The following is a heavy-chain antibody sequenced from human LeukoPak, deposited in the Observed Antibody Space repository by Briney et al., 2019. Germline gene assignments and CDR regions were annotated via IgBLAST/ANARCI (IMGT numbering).Heavy chain of an antibody. J-gene: IGHJ4*02. CDR3: ARGPGDYDSSGYYYEN. CDR2: INSDGSST. D-gene: IGHD3-22*01. CDR1: GFTFSSYG. V-gene: IGHV3-74*01. Sequence: PGGSLRLSCAASGFTFSSYGMHWVRQAPGKGLVWVSRINSDGSSTSYADSVKGRFTISRDNAKNTLYLQMNSLRAEDTAVYYCARGPGDYDSSGYYYENWGQGTLVTVSS.